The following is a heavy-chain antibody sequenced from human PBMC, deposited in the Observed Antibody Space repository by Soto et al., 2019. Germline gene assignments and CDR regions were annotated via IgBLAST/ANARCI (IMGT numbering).Heavy chain of an antibody. CDR3: AKDREDLILGSWGFDS. CDR2: IDWDGVRT. CDR1: GFTFNDYT. Sequence: GGSLRLSCAASGFTFNDYTMHWVRQVPGKSLEWVSLIDWDGVRTFYIDSVKGRFTISRDNSRNSLYLQMNNLRTEDTALYYCAKDREDLILGSWGFDSWGQGTLVTVSS. D-gene: IGHD2-8*02. V-gene: IGHV3-43*01. J-gene: IGHJ4*02.